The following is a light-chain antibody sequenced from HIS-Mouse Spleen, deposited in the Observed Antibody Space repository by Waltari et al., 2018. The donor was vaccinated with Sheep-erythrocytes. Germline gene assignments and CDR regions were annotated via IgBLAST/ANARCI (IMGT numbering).Light chain of an antibody. CDR2: SNN. CDR3: AAWDDSLNGYV. V-gene: IGLV1-44*01. Sequence: QSVLTQPPPASGTPGHRVTIPCSGSSSNIGRNTVHWYQQLPGTAPKRLIYSNNQRHSGVPDRFSGSKSGTSASLAISGLQSEDEADYYCAAWDDSLNGYVFGTGTKVTVL. CDR1: SSNIGRNT. J-gene: IGLJ1*01.